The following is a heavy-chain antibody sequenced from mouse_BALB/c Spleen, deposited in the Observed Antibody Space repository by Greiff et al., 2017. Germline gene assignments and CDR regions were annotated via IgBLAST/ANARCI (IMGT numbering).Heavy chain of an antibody. CDR2: INPGSGGT. V-gene: IGHV1-54*01. CDR1: GYAFTNYL. D-gene: IGHD2-1*01. J-gene: IGHJ4*01. Sequence: QVQLKQSGAELVRPGTSVKVSCKASGYAFTNYLIEWVKQRPGQGLEWIGVINPGSGGTNYNEKFKGKATLTADKSSSTAYMQLSSLTSDDSAVYFCARWEGNYMDYWGQGTSVTVSS. CDR3: ARWEGNYMDY.